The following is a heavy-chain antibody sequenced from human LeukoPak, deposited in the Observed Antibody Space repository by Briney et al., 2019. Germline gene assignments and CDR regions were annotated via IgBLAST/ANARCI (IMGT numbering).Heavy chain of an antibody. Sequence: PGGSLRLSCAASGLTFSNYRMHWVRQVPGKGLVWVSRIISDGSGTTYADSVKGRFTISRDNAKNTLYLQMNSLRAEDTAVYCCAKTYYYDSSGYHLDYWGQETLVTVSS. D-gene: IGHD3-22*01. CDR1: GLTFSNYR. J-gene: IGHJ4*02. V-gene: IGHV3-74*03. CDR2: IISDGSGT. CDR3: AKTYYYDSSGYHLDY.